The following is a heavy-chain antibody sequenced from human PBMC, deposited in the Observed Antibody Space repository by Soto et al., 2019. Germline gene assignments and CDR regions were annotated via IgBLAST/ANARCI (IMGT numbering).Heavy chain of an antibody. D-gene: IGHD2-2*01. V-gene: IGHV1-3*01. CDR2: INAGNGNT. Sequence: ASVKVSCKASGYTFTSYAMHWVRQAPGQRLEWMGWINAGNGNTKYSQKFQGRVTITRDKSASTAYMELSSLRSEDTAVYYCARATLVCSSTSCYVPNGDYWGQGTLVTVSS. CDR1: GYTFTSYA. CDR3: ARATLVCSSTSCYVPNGDY. J-gene: IGHJ4*02.